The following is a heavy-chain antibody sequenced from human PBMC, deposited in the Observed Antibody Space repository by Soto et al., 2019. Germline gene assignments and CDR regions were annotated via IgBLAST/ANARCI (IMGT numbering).Heavy chain of an antibody. CDR3: ARDYGIVATIEAFDI. Sequence: GGSLRLSCAASGFTFSSYSMAWVRQAPGKGLEWVSSISSSSTYIYYADSVKGRFTISRDNAKNSLYLQMNSLRAEDTAVYYCARDYGIVATIEAFDIWGQGTMVTVSS. CDR2: ISSSSTYI. CDR1: GFTFSSYS. D-gene: IGHD5-12*01. V-gene: IGHV3-21*01. J-gene: IGHJ3*02.